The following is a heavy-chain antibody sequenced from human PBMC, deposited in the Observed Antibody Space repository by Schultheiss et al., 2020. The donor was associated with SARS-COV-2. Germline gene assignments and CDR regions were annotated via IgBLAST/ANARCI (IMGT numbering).Heavy chain of an antibody. CDR3: AKALQQDFYWIFIDGFDV. V-gene: IGHV1-8*02. CDR2: MNPNSGNT. D-gene: IGHD2-21*01. J-gene: IGHJ3*01. Sequence: SVKVSCKASGYTFTSYGISWVRQATGQGLEWMGWMNPNSGNTGYAQKFQGRVTMTRNTSISTAYMELSSLRSEDTAVYYCAKALQQDFYWIFIDGFDVWGQGTMVTVSS. CDR1: GYTFTSYG.